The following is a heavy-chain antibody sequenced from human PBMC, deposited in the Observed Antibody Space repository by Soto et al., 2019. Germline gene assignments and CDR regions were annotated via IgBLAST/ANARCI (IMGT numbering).Heavy chain of an antibody. J-gene: IGHJ3*02. Sequence: GGSLRLSCAASGFTFSDHYMDWVRQAPGKGLEWVGRTRNKANSYTTEYAASVKGRFTISRDDSKNSLYLQMNSLKTEDTAVYYCATHTVRPGYAFDIWGQGTMVTVSS. D-gene: IGHD2-2*02. CDR2: TRNKANSYTT. CDR3: ATHTVRPGYAFDI. V-gene: IGHV3-72*01. CDR1: GFTFSDHY.